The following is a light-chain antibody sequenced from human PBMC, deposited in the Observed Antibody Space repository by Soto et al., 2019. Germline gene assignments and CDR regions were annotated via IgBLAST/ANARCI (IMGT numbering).Light chain of an antibody. Sequence: QSVLTQPPSASGTPGQRVTISCSGSFSNIGSNPVNWYQQIPGTAPKLLIYRNNQRPSGVPDRFSGSKSGTSASLAISGLQAEDEADYYCAAWDGSLKGYDFGPGTKLTVL. CDR3: AAWDGSLKGYD. J-gene: IGLJ1*01. V-gene: IGLV1-44*01. CDR2: RNN. CDR1: FSNIGSNP.